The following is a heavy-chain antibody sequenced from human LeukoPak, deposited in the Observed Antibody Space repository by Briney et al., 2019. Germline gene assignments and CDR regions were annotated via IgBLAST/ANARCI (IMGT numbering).Heavy chain of an antibody. CDR3: AKDRASRITIFGVVAPYFDY. D-gene: IGHD3-3*01. CDR2: ISYDGSNK. CDR1: GFTSSSYG. Sequence: GRSLRLSCAASGFTSSSYGMHWVRQAPGKGLEWVAVISYDGSNKYYADSVKGRFTISRDNSKNTLYLQMNSLRAEDTAVYYCAKDRASRITIFGVVAPYFDYWGQGTLVTVSS. V-gene: IGHV3-30*18. J-gene: IGHJ4*02.